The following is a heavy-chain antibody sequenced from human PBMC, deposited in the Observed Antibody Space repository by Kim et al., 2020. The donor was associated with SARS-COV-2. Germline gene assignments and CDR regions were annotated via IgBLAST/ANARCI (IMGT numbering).Heavy chain of an antibody. V-gene: IGHV5-51*01. CDR2: IYPGDSDT. J-gene: IGHJ4*02. D-gene: IGHD3-10*01. CDR3: ARVTMVRGVPLPIDY. CDR1: GYSFTSYW. Sequence: GESLKISCKGSGYSFTSYWIGWVRQMPGKGLEWMGIIYPGDSDTRYSPSFQGQVTISADKSISTAYLQWSSLKASDTAMYYCARVTMVRGVPLPIDYWGQGTLVTVSS.